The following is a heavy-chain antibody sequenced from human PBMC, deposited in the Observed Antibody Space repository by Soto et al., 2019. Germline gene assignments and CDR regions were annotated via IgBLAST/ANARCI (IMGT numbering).Heavy chain of an antibody. J-gene: IGHJ4*02. CDR1: GGSVSSSSYY. CDR2: VYYSGST. CDR3: GRLEELATISYYFDY. Sequence: QLQLQESGPGLVKPSETLSLTCTVSGGSVSSSSYYWGWVRQPPGKGLEWIGSVYYSGSTYYNPSRESRVTISVDKSKNQCSLKLMSLSAADTAVYYCGRLEELATISYYFDYWGQGALVTVSS. D-gene: IGHD1-1*01. V-gene: IGHV4-39*01.